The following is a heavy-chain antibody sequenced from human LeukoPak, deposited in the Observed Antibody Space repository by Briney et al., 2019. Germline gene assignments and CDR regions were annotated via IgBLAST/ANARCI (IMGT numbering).Heavy chain of an antibody. Sequence: GGSLRLSCAASEFTFSVYWMHWVRQAPGKGLVWVSRISGDGASTSYADSVKGRFTISRDNAKNTVYLQMNSLRAEDTALYYCARDNSPGWFDPWGQGTLVTVSS. CDR2: ISGDGAST. J-gene: IGHJ5*02. D-gene: IGHD4-23*01. CDR1: EFTFSVYW. V-gene: IGHV3-74*01. CDR3: ARDNSPGWFDP.